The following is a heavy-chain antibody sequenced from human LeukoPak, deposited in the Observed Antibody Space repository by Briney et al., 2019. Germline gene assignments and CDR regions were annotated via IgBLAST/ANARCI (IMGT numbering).Heavy chain of an antibody. CDR1: GYTFTDYY. D-gene: IGHD6-19*01. J-gene: IGHJ4*02. CDR2: VDPEDGET. V-gene: IGHV1-69-2*01. Sequence: ATVKISCKASGYTFTDYYMHWVQQAPGKGLEWMGRVDPEDGETIYAEKFQGRVTITADTSTDTAYMELSSLRSEDTAVYYCATSRLSSGWTYYFDYWGQGTLVTVSS. CDR3: ATSRLSSGWTYYFDY.